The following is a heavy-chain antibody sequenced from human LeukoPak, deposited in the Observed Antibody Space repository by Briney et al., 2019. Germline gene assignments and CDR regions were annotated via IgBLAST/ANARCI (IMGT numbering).Heavy chain of an antibody. CDR1: GFTFDDYA. CDR2: ISWNSGSI. Sequence: GGSLRLSCAASGFTFDDYAMHWVRQAPGKGLEWVSGISWNSGSIGYADSVKGRFTISRDNAKNSLYLQMNSLRAEDTAVYYCARGYGSGSYYPYYFDYWGQGTLVTVSS. J-gene: IGHJ4*02. V-gene: IGHV3-9*01. D-gene: IGHD3-10*01. CDR3: ARGYGSGSYYPYYFDY.